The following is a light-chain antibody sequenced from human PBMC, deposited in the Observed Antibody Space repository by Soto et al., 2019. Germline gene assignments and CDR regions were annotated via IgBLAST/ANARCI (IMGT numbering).Light chain of an antibody. CDR1: SXXVGGYNY. V-gene: IGLV2-14*01. CDR3: SSYTSSSIDYV. CDR2: EVS. J-gene: IGLJ1*01. Sequence: QSVLTQPAXVSGXXXXSITXXXXXTSXXVGGYNYVSWYQQHPGKAPKLMIYEVSNRPSGVSNRFSGSKSGNTASLTISGLQAEDEADYYCSSYTSSSIDYVFGTGTKVTVL.